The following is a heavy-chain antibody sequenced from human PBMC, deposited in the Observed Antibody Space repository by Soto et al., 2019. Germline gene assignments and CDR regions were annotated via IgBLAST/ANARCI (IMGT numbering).Heavy chain of an antibody. CDR2: IYYSGST. J-gene: IGHJ6*02. CDR3: ARAQWFGELSDIYYYGMDV. D-gene: IGHD3-10*01. Sequence: QVQLQESGPGLVKPSQTLSLTCTVSGGSISSGGYYWSWIRQHPGKGLEWIGYIYYSGSTYYNPSLKSRVTISVDTSKNQFSLKLSSVTAADTAVYYCARAQWFGELSDIYYYGMDVWGQGTTVTVSS. CDR1: GGSISSGGYY. V-gene: IGHV4-31*03.